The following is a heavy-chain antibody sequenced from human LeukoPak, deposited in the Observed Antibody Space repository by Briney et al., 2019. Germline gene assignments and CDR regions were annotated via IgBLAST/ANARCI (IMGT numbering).Heavy chain of an antibody. J-gene: IGHJ4*02. Sequence: PSETLSLTCTVSGGSISSDTYFWGWIRQPPGKGLEWIANIYFTGNTYYNPSLKSRATISADTSKNQFSLTLSSVTAADTAVYYCASEAHRGGGFDSWGQGTLVTVSS. CDR1: GGSISSDTYF. V-gene: IGHV4-39*01. CDR3: ASEAHRGGGFDS. CDR2: IYFTGNT. D-gene: IGHD3-16*01.